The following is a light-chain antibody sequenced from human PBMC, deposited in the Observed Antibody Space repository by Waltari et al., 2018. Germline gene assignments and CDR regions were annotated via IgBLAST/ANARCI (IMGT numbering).Light chain of an antibody. V-gene: IGLV1-47*01. J-gene: IGLJ1*01. Sequence: QSVLTQPPSASGTPGQRVSMSCSGSSSNIGRSSVSWSQQFPGTAPKLLIYRNKQRPSGVPDRCSGSKSGTSASLAISGLRSEDEADYYCAAWDDSLSGRFFGSGTKVTVL. CDR3: AAWDDSLSGRF. CDR2: RNK. CDR1: SSNIGRSS.